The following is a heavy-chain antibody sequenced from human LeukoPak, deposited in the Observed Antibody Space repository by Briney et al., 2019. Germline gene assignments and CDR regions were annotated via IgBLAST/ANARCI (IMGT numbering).Heavy chain of an antibody. Sequence: GASVKISCKASGYIFTSYYIHWVRRAPGQGLEWMGIIDPRGGSTTYAQKFQGSVTMTRDASTNTVYMELSSLRSDDTAVYYCARAHYYDATVDYWGQGTLVTVSS. CDR3: ARAHYYDATVDY. V-gene: IGHV1-46*01. D-gene: IGHD3-22*01. CDR1: GYIFTSYY. CDR2: IDPRGGST. J-gene: IGHJ4*02.